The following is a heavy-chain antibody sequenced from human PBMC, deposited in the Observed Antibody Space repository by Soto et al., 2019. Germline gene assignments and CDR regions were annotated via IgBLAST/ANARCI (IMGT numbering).Heavy chain of an antibody. D-gene: IGHD4-17*01. J-gene: IGHJ3*02. Sequence: GSLRLSCAASGFTFSSYGMHWVRQAPGKGLEWVAVIWYDGSNKYYADSVKGRFTISRDNSKNTLYLQMNSLRAEDTAVYYCARFYGDYYAFDIWGQGTMVTVSS. V-gene: IGHV3-33*01. CDR2: IWYDGSNK. CDR3: ARFYGDYYAFDI. CDR1: GFTFSSYG.